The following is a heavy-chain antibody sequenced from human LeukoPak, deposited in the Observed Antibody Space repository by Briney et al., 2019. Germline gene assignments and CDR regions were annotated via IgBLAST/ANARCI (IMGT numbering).Heavy chain of an antibody. J-gene: IGHJ3*02. CDR1: GYTFTGYY. Sequence: ASVKVSCKASGYTFTGYYIHWVRQAPGQGLEWMGWISADNGNTDYAQRFQGRVTMTTDTSTSTAYMELRSLRSVTAADTAVYYCAKSNGYGLVDIWGQGTMVTVSS. D-gene: IGHD3-10*01. CDR2: ISADNGNT. CDR3: AKSNGYGLVDI. V-gene: IGHV1-18*04.